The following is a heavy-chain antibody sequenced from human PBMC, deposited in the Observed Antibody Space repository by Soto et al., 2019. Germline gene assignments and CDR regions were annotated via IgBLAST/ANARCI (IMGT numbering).Heavy chain of an antibody. J-gene: IGHJ4*02. CDR2: ISAYNGNT. V-gene: IGHV1-18*01. CDR3: ARDRLPTLFDY. Sequence: ASVKVSSKASGCTFTSYGISWVRQAPGQGLEWMGWISAYNGNTNYAQKLQGRVTMTTDTSTSTAYMELRSLRSDDTAVYYCARDRLPTLFDYWGQGTLVTVSS. CDR1: GCTFTSYG.